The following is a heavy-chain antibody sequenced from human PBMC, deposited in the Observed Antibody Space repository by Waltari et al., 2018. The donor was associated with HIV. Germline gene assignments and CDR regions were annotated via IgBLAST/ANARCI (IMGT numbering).Heavy chain of an antibody. CDR3: AQDPRSYGWSRFGN. D-gene: IGHD3-10*01. CDR2: ITVNGVNT. Sequence: EVQLLESGGGLVQPGGSLRLSCAASGLTFSNYAMNWVRQTPARGLEWVSAITVNGVNTYYADSVRGRFTISRDDSKNTLFLQMNSLRAEDTAVYYCAQDPRSYGWSRFGNWGQGTLVTVSS. V-gene: IGHV3-23*01. J-gene: IGHJ4*02. CDR1: GLTFSNYA.